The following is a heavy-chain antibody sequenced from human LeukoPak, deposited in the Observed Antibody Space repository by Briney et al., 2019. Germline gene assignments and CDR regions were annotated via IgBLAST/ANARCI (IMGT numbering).Heavy chain of an antibody. CDR2: ISAYNGNT. J-gene: IGHJ3*02. V-gene: IGHV1-18*01. D-gene: IGHD3-10*01. CDR3: AREELGEREDAFDI. CDR1: GYTFTSYG. Sequence: ASVKLSSKASGYTFTSYGSSWVRQAPGQGIEWMGWISAYNGNTNYAQKLQSRVTMTTDTSTSTEYMELRSLRSDDTAVYYCAREELGEREDAFDIWGQGTMVTVSS.